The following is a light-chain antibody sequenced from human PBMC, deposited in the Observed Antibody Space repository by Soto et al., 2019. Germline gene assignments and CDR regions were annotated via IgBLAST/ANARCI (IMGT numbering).Light chain of an antibody. CDR2: AAS. J-gene: IGKJ5*01. CDR3: QQSYTVPLT. V-gene: IGKV1-39*01. Sequence: DVQVTQSPSSLSASVGDRVTITCRASQSIANFLNWYQQKPGKAPNLLIYAASSLQSGVPSRFSGSRSGSDFTLTVSHVQPEDFATYYCQQSYTVPLTFGQGTRLEIK. CDR1: QSIANF.